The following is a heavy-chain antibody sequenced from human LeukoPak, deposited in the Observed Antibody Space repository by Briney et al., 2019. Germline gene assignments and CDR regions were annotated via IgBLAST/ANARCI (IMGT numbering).Heavy chain of an antibody. V-gene: IGHV4-59*01. Sequence: SETLSLTCTVSGGSISSYYWSWIRQPPGKGLEWIGYIYYSGSTNYNPSLKSRVTISVDTSKNQFSLKLSSVTAADTAVYYCARDSGIAAAGIPNWFDPWGQGTLVTVSS. D-gene: IGHD6-13*01. CDR2: IYYSGST. CDR1: GGSISSYY. J-gene: IGHJ5*02. CDR3: ARDSGIAAAGIPNWFDP.